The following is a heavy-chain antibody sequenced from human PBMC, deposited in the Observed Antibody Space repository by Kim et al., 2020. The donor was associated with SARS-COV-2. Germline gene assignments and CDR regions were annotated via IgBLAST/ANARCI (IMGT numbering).Heavy chain of an antibody. CDR1: GYTFTSYA. Sequence: ASVKVSCKASGYTFTSYAMHWVRQAPGQRLEWMGWINAGNGNTKYSQKFQGRVTITRDTSASTAYMELSSLRSEDTAVYYCARDIGGDEDILTGWYYYGMDVWGQGTTVTVSS. V-gene: IGHV1-3*01. CDR3: ARDIGGDEDILTGWYYYGMDV. CDR2: INAGNGNT. D-gene: IGHD3-9*01. J-gene: IGHJ6*02.